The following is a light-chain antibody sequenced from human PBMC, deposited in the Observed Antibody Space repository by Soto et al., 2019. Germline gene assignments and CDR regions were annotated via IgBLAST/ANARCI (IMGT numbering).Light chain of an antibody. J-gene: IGLJ3*02. Sequence: QSALTQPRSVSGSPGQSVTISCTGTSSDVGGYNYVSWYRQHPGKAPKLMIYDVSKRPSGVPDRFSGSKSGNTASLTISGLQAEDEADYYCCSYAGGYTWVFGGGTKLTVL. CDR2: DVS. CDR3: CSYAGGYTWV. V-gene: IGLV2-11*01. CDR1: SSDVGGYNY.